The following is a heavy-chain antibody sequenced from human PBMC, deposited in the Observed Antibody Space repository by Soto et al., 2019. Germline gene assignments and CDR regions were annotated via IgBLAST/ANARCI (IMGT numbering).Heavy chain of an antibody. J-gene: IGHJ6*02. V-gene: IGHV3-53*01. CDR3: AREDRRRDGRDYYYCYGMDV. Sequence: GGSLRLSCAASGLGVSNNYLSWVRQPPGKWLEWVSVLYSGGTTYYADSVKGRFTISRDNSKNTLYLQMNSLRAEDTAVYYCAREDRRRDGRDYYYCYGMDVWGQGTTVTVSS. CDR1: GLGVSNNY. CDR2: LYSGGTT.